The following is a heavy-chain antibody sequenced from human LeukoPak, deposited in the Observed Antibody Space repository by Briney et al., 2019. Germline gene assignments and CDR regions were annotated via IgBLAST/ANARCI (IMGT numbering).Heavy chain of an antibody. Sequence: ASVKVSCKASGYTFAGYYMHWVRQAPGQGPEWMGWINPNSGGTNYAQKFQGRVTMTRDTSTSTVYMELSSLRSEDTAVYYCARKGSSGWYEGWGQGTLVTVSS. J-gene: IGHJ4*02. CDR3: ARKGSSGWYEG. D-gene: IGHD6-19*01. CDR2: INPNSGGT. V-gene: IGHV1-2*02. CDR1: GYTFAGYY.